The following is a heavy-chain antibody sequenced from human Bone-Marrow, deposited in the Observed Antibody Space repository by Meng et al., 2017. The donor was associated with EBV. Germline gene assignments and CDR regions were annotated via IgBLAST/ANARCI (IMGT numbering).Heavy chain of an antibody. CDR2: SNPSSGGT. Sequence: QVQLVQSGAEVKKPGASVKVSCKASGYTFTGYYMHWVRQAPGKGLEWMGRSNPSSGGTNNAQKFQGRVTMTRETSISTAYMELSRLRSDDTAVYYCARGDSSTSHNWFDTWGQGTLVTVSS. CDR1: GYTFTGYY. J-gene: IGHJ5*02. V-gene: IGHV1-2*06. D-gene: IGHD2-2*01. CDR3: ARGDSSTSHNWFDT.